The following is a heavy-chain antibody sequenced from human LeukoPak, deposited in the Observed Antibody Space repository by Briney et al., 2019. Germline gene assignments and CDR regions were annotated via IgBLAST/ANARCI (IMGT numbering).Heavy chain of an antibody. Sequence: SETLSLTCTVSGGSISSGGYYWSWIRQHPGKGLEWIGYIYYSGSTYYNPSLKSRVTISVDTSKNQFSLKLSSVTAADTAVYYCARDRVWGSYKNLDYWGQGTLVTVSS. CDR3: ARDRVWGSYKNLDY. CDR1: GGSISSGGYY. D-gene: IGHD3-16*01. V-gene: IGHV4-31*03. CDR2: IYYSGST. J-gene: IGHJ4*02.